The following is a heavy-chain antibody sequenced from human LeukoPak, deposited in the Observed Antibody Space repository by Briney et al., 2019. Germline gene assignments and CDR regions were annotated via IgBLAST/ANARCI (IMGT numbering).Heavy chain of an antibody. Sequence: GASVKVSCKASGYTFTSYGISWVRQAPGQGLEWMGWISAYNGNTNYAQKLQGRVTMTTDTSTSTAYMELRSLRSDDTAVYCCARDQGSRYCSGGSCYSDYWGQGTLVTVSS. CDR2: ISAYNGNT. CDR1: GYTFTSYG. CDR3: ARDQGSRYCSGGSCYSDY. J-gene: IGHJ4*02. D-gene: IGHD2-15*01. V-gene: IGHV1-18*01.